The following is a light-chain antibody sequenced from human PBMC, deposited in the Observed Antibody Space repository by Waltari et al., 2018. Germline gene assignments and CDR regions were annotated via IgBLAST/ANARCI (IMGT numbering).Light chain of an antibody. CDR2: DVS. J-gene: IGLJ3*02. Sequence: HSALTQPRSVSGSPGQSVTISCTGTSSDVGDYKFVSWYQQHPDKAPKLMIYDVSQRPSGVPDRFSGSKSGNTASLTISGLQAEDEADYYCCSYAGRYTWVFGGGTKLTVL. CDR1: SSDVGDYKF. V-gene: IGLV2-11*01. CDR3: CSYAGRYTWV.